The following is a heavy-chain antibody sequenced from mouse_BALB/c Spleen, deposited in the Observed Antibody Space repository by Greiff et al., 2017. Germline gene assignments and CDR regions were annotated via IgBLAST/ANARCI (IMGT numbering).Heavy chain of an antibody. D-gene: IGHD2-3*01. J-gene: IGHJ3*01. CDR1: GYSITSDYA. Sequence: ESGPGLVKPSQSLSLTCTVTGYSITSDYAWNWIRQFPGNKLEWMGYISYSGSTSYNPSLKSRISITRDTSKNQFFLQLNSVTTEDTATYYCARSGAYDGYPPFAYWGQGTLVTVSA. CDR3: ARSGAYDGYPPFAY. V-gene: IGHV3-2*02. CDR2: ISYSGST.